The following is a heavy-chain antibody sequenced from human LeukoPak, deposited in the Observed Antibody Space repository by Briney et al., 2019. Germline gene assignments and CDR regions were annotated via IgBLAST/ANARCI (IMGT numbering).Heavy chain of an antibody. J-gene: IGHJ6*03. V-gene: IGHV4-39*07. D-gene: IGHD5-18*01. Sequence: SETLSLTCTVSGDSISSSSSYWGWLRQPPGKGLEWIGSIYYSGNTYYNTSLKSRVTISVDTSKNQFSLKLSLVTAADPASYCCSGTTEGGYTYDYFYYYMDVWGKGTTVTISS. CDR1: GDSISSSSSY. CDR2: IYYSGNT. CDR3: SGTTEGGYTYDYFYYYMDV.